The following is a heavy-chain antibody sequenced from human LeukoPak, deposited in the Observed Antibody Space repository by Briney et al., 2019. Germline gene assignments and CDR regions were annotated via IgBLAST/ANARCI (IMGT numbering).Heavy chain of an antibody. J-gene: IGHJ4*02. D-gene: IGHD6-13*01. V-gene: IGHV4-4*02. CDR3: ARGVAAAGTGFDY. Sequence: SETLSLTCAVSGGSISSGNWWSWVRQPPGKGLEWIGEIYHSGSTNYNPSLKSRVTISVDKSKNQFSLKLSSVTAADTAVYYCARGVAAAGTGFDYWGQGTLVTVSS. CDR2: IYHSGST. CDR1: GGSISSGNW.